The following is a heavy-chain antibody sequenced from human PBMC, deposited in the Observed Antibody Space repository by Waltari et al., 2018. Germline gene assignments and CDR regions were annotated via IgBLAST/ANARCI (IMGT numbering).Heavy chain of an antibody. Sequence: EVQLVESGGGLVQPGGSLRLSCAASGFTFSSYSMNWVRQAPGKGLEWVSYISSSSSTIYYADSVKGRFTISRDNAKNSLYLQMNSLRAEDTAVYYCARHGIVVVPAAMDRWFDPWGQGTLVTVSS. J-gene: IGHJ5*02. D-gene: IGHD2-2*01. V-gene: IGHV3-48*01. CDR1: GFTFSSYS. CDR2: ISSSSSTI. CDR3: ARHGIVVVPAAMDRWFDP.